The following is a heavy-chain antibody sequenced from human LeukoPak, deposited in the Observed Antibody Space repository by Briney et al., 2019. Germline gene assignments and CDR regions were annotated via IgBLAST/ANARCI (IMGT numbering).Heavy chain of an antibody. D-gene: IGHD6-13*01. Sequence: SETLSLTCAVYGGSSSGYYWSWIRQPPGKGLEWIGEINHSGSTNYNPSLKSRVTISVDTSKNQFSLKLSSVTAADTAVYYCARPNYSSSYYYYYYMDVWGKGTTVTISS. CDR1: GGSSSGYY. CDR2: INHSGST. CDR3: ARPNYSSSYYYYYYMDV. V-gene: IGHV4-34*01. J-gene: IGHJ6*03.